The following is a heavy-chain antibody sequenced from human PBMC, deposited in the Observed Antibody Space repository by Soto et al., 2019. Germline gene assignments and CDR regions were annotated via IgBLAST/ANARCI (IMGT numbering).Heavy chain of an antibody. CDR1: GFTFSNYA. J-gene: IGHJ4*02. CDR3: AKFFVETGSNSGWPWSLHY. D-gene: IGHD6-25*01. Sequence: EVQLLESGGGLVQPGRSLRLSCAASGFTFSNYAMSWVRQAPGQGLDWVSAISGSGGTTYYADSVKGRFTISRDNSTNTLFLQMNSLRAEDAAVYYCAKFFVETGSNSGWPWSLHYCGQGTLVTVSS. V-gene: IGHV3-23*01. CDR2: ISGSGGTT.